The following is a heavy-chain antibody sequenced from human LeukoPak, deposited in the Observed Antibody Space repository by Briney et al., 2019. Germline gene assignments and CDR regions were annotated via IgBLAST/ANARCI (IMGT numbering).Heavy chain of an antibody. V-gene: IGHV4-4*07. CDR1: GGSISSYY. Sequence: PSETLSLTCTVSGGSISSYYWSWIRQPAGKGLEWIGRIYTSGSTNYNPSLKSRVTMSVDTSKNQFSLKLSSVTAADTAVYYCARVGYDILTANDAFDIWGQGTMVTVSS. J-gene: IGHJ3*02. D-gene: IGHD3-9*01. CDR3: ARVGYDILTANDAFDI. CDR2: IYTSGST.